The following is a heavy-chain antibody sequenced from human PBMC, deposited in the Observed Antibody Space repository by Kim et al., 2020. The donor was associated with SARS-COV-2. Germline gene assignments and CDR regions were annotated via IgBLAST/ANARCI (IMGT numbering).Heavy chain of an antibody. Sequence: GRFTISRDNAKNSLYLQMNSLRAEETAVYYCARDYYGSGPNPLKGDGMDVWGQGTTVTVSS. D-gene: IGHD3-10*01. CDR3: ARDYYGSGPNPLKGDGMDV. V-gene: IGHV3-11*06. J-gene: IGHJ6*02.